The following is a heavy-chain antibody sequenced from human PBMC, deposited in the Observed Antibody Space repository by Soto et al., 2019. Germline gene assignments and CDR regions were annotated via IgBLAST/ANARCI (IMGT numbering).Heavy chain of an antibody. CDR2: INSDGSST. V-gene: IGHV3-74*01. Sequence: EVQLVESGGGLVQPGGSLRLSCAASGFTFSSYWTYWVRQAPGKGLVWVSRINSDGSSTSYADSVKGRFTISRYNVKNTLYMQMNSLRAEDTAVYYCARDGGGYYSGSVSSPFDYWGQGALVTVSA. CDR1: GFTFSSYW. J-gene: IGHJ4*02. CDR3: ARDGGGYYSGSVSSPFDY. D-gene: IGHD3-10*01.